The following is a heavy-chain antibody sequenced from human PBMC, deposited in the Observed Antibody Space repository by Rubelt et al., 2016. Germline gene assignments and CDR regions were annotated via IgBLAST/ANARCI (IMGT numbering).Heavy chain of an antibody. J-gene: IGHJ3*02. Sequence: VMTGGSLRLSCVGSGFSFSRYWMQWVRQAPGKGLVWVSRINSDGSSTTYADSVKGRFTISRDNAKNMLYLQMNTLRAEDTAVYYCARVRSGGNDASDIWGQGTMVTVSS. V-gene: IGHV3-74*01. CDR2: INSDGSST. D-gene: IGHD3-16*01. CDR3: ARVRSGGNDASDI. CDR1: GFSFSRYW.